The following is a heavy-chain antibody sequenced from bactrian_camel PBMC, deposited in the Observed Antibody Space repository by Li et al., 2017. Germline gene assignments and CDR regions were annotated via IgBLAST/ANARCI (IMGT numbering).Heavy chain of an antibody. CDR1: GFTFSSSW. D-gene: IGHD6*01. CDR2: ISRIGEST. Sequence: HVQLVESGGDLVRPGGSLRLSCVGSGFTFSSSWMYWVRQAPGKGLEWVSSISRIGESTRYAESVKGRFTCSRDSAKITMYLQMNSLKLEDTAVYYCVTDGSSWNGGLSWGYWGQGTQVTVS. CDR3: VTDGSSWNGGLSWGY. V-gene: IGHV3S26*01. J-gene: IGHJ6*01.